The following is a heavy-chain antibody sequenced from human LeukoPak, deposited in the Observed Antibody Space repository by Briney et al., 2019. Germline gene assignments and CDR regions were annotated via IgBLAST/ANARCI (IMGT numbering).Heavy chain of an antibody. J-gene: IGHJ4*02. CDR3: ARDGRGYSYGEFDFDY. D-gene: IGHD5-18*01. CDR2: IIPIFGTA. Sequence: SVKVSCKASGGTFSSYAISWVRQAPGQGLEWMGRIIPIFGTANHAQKFQGRVTITTDESTSTAYMELSSLRSEDTAAYYCARDGRGYSYGEFDFDYWGQGTLVTVSS. V-gene: IGHV1-69*05. CDR1: GGTFSSYA.